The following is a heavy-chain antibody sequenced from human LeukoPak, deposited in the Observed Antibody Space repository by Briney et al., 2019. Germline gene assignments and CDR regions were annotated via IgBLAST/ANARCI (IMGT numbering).Heavy chain of an antibody. V-gene: IGHV1-24*01. D-gene: IGHD1-26*01. Sequence: ASVKVSCKVSGYALTELSMYWVRQAPGKGLEWMGGFDPEDGETIYAQKFQGRVTMTEDTSTDTAYMELSSLRSEDTAVYYCATGHSGSDPLGAFDIWGQGTMVTVSS. CDR3: ATGHSGSDPLGAFDI. CDR2: FDPEDGET. CDR1: GYALTELS. J-gene: IGHJ3*02.